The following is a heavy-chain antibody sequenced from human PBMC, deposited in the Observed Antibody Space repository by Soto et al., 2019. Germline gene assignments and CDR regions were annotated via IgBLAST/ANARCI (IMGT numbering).Heavy chain of an antibody. D-gene: IGHD3-16*01. V-gene: IGHV3-15*07. CDR1: GFTFSYAW. CDR3: ATGRGELLY. J-gene: IGHJ4*02. CDR2: IKSKTDGGTT. Sequence: EVQLVESGGDLAKPGGSLRLSCAVSGFTFSYAWMNWVRQAPGKGLEWVGRIKSKTDGGTTDYAAPVKGRFTISRDDSRNMVFLQMNSLATEDRAVYYCATGRGELLYWGQGTRVTVSS.